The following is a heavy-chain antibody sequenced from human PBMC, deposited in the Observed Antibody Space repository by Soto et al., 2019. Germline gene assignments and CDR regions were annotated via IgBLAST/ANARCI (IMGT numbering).Heavy chain of an antibody. Sequence: QVQMVKSGAEVKKPGSSVKVSCKASGGTFSSYAISWVRQAHGQGLEWMGGIIPISGTANYAQKFQGRVTITADESTSTAYMELSSLRSEDTAVYYCARSQGSSTSLEIYYYYYYGMDVWGHGTTLTVSS. J-gene: IGHJ6*02. CDR3: ARSQGSSTSLEIYYYYYYGMDV. V-gene: IGHV1-69*01. D-gene: IGHD2-2*01. CDR1: GGTFSSYA. CDR2: IIPISGTA.